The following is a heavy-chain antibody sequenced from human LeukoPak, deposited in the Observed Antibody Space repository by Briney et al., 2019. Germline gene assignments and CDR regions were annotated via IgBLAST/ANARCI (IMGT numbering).Heavy chain of an antibody. D-gene: IGHD3-22*01. CDR2: ISSSGSTI. CDR1: GFTFSSYE. CDR3: ARGYDSSGYYYYYYYYGMDV. V-gene: IGHV3-48*03. J-gene: IGHJ6*02. Sequence: GGSLRLSCAASGFTFSSYEMNWVRQAPGKGLEWVSYISSSGSTIYYADSVKGRFTISRDNAKNSLYLQMNSLRAEDTAVYYCARGYDSSGYYYYYYYYGMDVWGQGTTVTVSS.